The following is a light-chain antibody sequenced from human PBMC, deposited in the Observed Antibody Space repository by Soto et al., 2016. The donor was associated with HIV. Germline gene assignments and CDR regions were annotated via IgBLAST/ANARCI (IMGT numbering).Light chain of an antibody. V-gene: IGKV2-30*02. J-gene: IGKJ1*01. CDR3: MQGKYWRT. Sequence: DIVMTQSPLSLPVTLGQPASISCRSSQSLVHSDGNSYLTWFHQRPGQSPRRLIYQASKRDSGVPDRFSGSGSGTDFTLKTSRVEAEDVGVYYCMQGKYWRTFGQGTKVDIK. CDR1: QSLVHSDGNSY. CDR2: QAS.